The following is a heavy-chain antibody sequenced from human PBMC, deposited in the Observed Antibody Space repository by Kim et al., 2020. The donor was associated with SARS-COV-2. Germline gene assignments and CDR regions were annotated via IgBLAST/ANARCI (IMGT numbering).Heavy chain of an antibody. CDR2: ISYDGSNK. Sequence: GGSLRLSCAASGFTFSRYAMHWVRQAPGKGLEWVAVISYDGSNKYYADSVKGRFTISRDNSKNTLYLQMNSLRTEDTGVYYCARDPGPYSSSWRLDYWGQGTLVTVSS. V-gene: IGHV3-30*04. CDR3: ARDPGPYSSSWRLDY. CDR1: GFTFSRYA. D-gene: IGHD6-13*01. J-gene: IGHJ4*02.